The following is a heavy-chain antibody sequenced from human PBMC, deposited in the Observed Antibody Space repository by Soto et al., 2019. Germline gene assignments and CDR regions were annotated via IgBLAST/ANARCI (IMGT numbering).Heavy chain of an antibody. V-gene: IGHV3-48*02. D-gene: IGHD2-15*01. CDR3: ARDLSDVGYSFLDY. Sequence: EVQLVESGGGLVQPGGSLRLSCEASGFTFSTYSMNWVRQTPGKGLEWISYITSSSSAMYYADSVKGRFTISRDNAKNSLYLQMNSLSDEDTALYYGARDLSDVGYSFLDYWGQGARVTVSS. CDR1: GFTFSTYS. J-gene: IGHJ4*02. CDR2: ITSSSSAM.